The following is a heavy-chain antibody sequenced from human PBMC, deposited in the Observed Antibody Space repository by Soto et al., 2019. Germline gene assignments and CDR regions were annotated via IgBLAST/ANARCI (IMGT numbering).Heavy chain of an antibody. CDR3: AKVRSGVTRGYNWFDP. V-gene: IGHV3-23*01. CDR1: VFTFSSYA. Sequence: WWSLRLSCSASVFTFSSYAMSWVRQAPGKGLEWVSAISGSGGSTYYADSVKGRFTISRDNSKNTLYLQMNSLRAEDTAVYYCAKVRSGVTRGYNWFDPWGQGTLVTVSS. J-gene: IGHJ5*02. D-gene: IGHD3-10*01. CDR2: ISGSGGST.